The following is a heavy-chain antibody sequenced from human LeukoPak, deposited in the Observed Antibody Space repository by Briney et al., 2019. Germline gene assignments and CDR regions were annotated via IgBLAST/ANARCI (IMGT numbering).Heavy chain of an antibody. V-gene: IGHV3-7*01. CDR3: VSGFLQWLY. J-gene: IGHJ4*02. CDR1: GFTFSSYA. CDR2: INPDGSNM. D-gene: IGHD3-3*01. Sequence: GGSLRLSCAASGFTFSSYAMHWVRQAPGKGLEWVANINPDGSNMLYVDSVKGRFTISRDNAKNSLYLQMNNLRAEDTAVYFCVSGFLQWLYWGQGTLVTVSS.